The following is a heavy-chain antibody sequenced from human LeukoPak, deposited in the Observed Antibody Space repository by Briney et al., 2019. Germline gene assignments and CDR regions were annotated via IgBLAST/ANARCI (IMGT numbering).Heavy chain of an antibody. CDR1: GFTFSSYA. CDR2: ISGSGGNT. D-gene: IGHD1-1*01. J-gene: IGHJ4*02. Sequence: GGSLRLSCAASGFTFSSYAMSWVRQAPGKGLEWVSVISGSGGNTYYADSVKGQFTISRDNSKNTLYLQMNSLRAEDTAVYYCATPALQAFDYWGQGTLVTVSS. V-gene: IGHV3-23*01. CDR3: ATPALQAFDY.